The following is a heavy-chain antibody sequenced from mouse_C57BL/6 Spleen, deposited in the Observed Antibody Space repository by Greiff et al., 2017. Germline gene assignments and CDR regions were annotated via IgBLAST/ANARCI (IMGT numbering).Heavy chain of an antibody. V-gene: IGHV1-53*01. D-gene: IGHD2-1*01. J-gene: IGHJ1*03. CDR1: GYTFTSYW. CDR3: ANYYGKEDWYFDV. CDR2: INPSNGGT. Sequence: QVHVKQPGTELVKPGASVKLSCKASGYTFTSYWMHWVKQRPGQGLEWIGNINPSNGGTNYNEKFKSKATLTVDKSSSTAYMQLSSLTSEDSAVYYCANYYGKEDWYFDVWGTGTTVTVSS.